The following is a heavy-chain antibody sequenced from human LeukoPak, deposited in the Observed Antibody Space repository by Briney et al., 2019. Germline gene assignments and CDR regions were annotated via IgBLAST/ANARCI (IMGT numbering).Heavy chain of an antibody. D-gene: IGHD2-2*01. Sequence: GGSLRLSCAASGFTLYHYAMHWVRQAPGKGLEWVSGISWNSGSIGYADSVKGRFTISRDNAKNSLYLQMNSLRAEDTALYYCAKDAYCSSTSCWLNYYYGMDVWGQGTTVTVSS. CDR2: ISWNSGSI. J-gene: IGHJ6*02. CDR1: GFTLYHYA. CDR3: AKDAYCSSTSCWLNYYYGMDV. V-gene: IGHV3-9*01.